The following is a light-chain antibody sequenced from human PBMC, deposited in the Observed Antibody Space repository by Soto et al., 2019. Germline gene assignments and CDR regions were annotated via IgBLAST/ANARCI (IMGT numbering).Light chain of an antibody. CDR2: EAS. V-gene: IGLV2-23*01. CDR3: CSLTNGATWV. Sequence: QSVLTQPASVSGSRGQSITISCTGTNSDVGSHNFVSWYQQYPGKAPKLLIYEASKRPSGLSNRFSGSKSGNTASLTISGLQAEDEADYYCCSLTNGATWVFGGGTKVTVL. CDR1: NSDVGSHNF. J-gene: IGLJ3*02.